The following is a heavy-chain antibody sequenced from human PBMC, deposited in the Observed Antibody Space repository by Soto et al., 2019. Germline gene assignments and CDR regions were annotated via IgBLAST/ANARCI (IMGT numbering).Heavy chain of an antibody. D-gene: IGHD5-18*01. V-gene: IGHV3-23*01. CDR3: AKDLSAYGYGYSEF. Sequence: EVQLLESGGGLVQPGGSLRLSCAASGFTFSTYAMSWVRQAPGKGLEWVSAISGTGGSTYYADSVKGRFTISRDSSKNTRYLQMNSLRAEDTAVYYCAKDLSAYGYGYSEFWGQGTLVTVSS. J-gene: IGHJ4*02. CDR2: ISGTGGST. CDR1: GFTFSTYA.